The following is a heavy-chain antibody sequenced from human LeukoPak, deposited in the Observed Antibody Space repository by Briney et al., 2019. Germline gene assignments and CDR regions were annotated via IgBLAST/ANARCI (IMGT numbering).Heavy chain of an antibody. Sequence: PGRSLRLSCAASGFTFSSYGMHWVRQAPGKGLEWVAVISYDGSNQYYADSVKGRFTISRDNSKNTLYLQMNSLRAEDTAVYYCAKDTSMPLNYWGQGTLVTVPS. CDR1: GFTFSSYG. V-gene: IGHV3-30*18. CDR3: AKDTSMPLNY. CDR2: ISYDGSNQ. J-gene: IGHJ4*02. D-gene: IGHD2/OR15-2a*01.